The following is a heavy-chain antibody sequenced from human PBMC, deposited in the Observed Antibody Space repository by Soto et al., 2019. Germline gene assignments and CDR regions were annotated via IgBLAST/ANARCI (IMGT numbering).Heavy chain of an antibody. V-gene: IGHV3-30*18. CDR3: AKETLSCSVGGTCSSVGNYGLDV. CDR2: ISYARSTQ. D-gene: IGHD2-15*01. J-gene: IGHJ6*02. CDR1: GFTFSRYG. Sequence: QVQLVESGGGVVQPGRSLRLSCAASGFTFSRYGMHWVRQAPGKGLDWVAVISYARSTQYYGDSVQGRFTISRGNSKNTLYLQMSSLRVDDTAVYYCAKETLSCSVGGTCSSVGNYGLDVWGQGTTVTVSS.